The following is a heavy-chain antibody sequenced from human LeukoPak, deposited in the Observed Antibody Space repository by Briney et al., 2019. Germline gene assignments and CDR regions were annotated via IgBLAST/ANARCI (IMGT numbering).Heavy chain of an antibody. Sequence: ASVKVSCKASGYTFTSYDINWVRQATGQGLEWMGWMNPNSGNTGYAQKFQGRVTMTRNTSISTAYMELSSLRSEDTAVYYCATPVIRYSYGPSEDYYYGMDVWGQGTTVTVSS. CDR2: MNPNSGNT. CDR1: GYTFTSYD. CDR3: ATPVIRYSYGPSEDYYYGMDV. D-gene: IGHD5-18*01. V-gene: IGHV1-8*01. J-gene: IGHJ6*02.